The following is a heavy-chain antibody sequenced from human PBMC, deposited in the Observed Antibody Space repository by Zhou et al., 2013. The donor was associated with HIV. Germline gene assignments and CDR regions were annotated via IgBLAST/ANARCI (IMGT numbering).Heavy chain of an antibody. Sequence: QVQLLQSGAEVKSPGASVKVSCKVFGYTLADLAIHWVRLPPGQGLEWMGGFDPEDVMTVYAQKFEGRVSLTQDASSDTAYMSMTSLTSDDTAVYFCVTDRGLTSITTKYFQHWGQGTLVTVSS. J-gene: IGHJ1*01. CDR3: VTDRGLTSITTKYFQH. CDR1: GYTLADLA. CDR2: FDPEDVMT. V-gene: IGHV1-24*01. D-gene: IGHD3-22*01.